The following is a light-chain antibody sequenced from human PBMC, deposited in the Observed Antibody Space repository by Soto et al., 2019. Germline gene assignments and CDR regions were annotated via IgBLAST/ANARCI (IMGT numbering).Light chain of an antibody. J-gene: IGLJ3*02. CDR2: LNSDGSH. V-gene: IGLV4-69*01. CDR3: QTWGTGIRV. Sequence: QPVLTQSPSASASLGASVKLTCTLSSGHSSYAIAWHQQQPEKGPRYLMKLNSDGSHSKGDGIPDRFSGSSSGAERYLTISSLQSEVEADYYCQTWGTGIRVFGGGTKLTVL. CDR1: SGHSSYA.